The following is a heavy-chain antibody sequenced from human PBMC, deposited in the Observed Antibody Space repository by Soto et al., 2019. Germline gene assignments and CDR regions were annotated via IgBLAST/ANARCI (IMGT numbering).Heavy chain of an antibody. Sequence: GASVKVSCKASGFTFTSTAVQWVRQARGQRLEWIGWIVVGSGNTNYAQKFQERVTITRDMSTSTAYMELSSLRSEDTAVYYCAPHDGSYSFDYWGQGTLVTVSS. CDR2: IVVGSGNT. D-gene: IGHD1-26*01. J-gene: IGHJ4*02. CDR3: APHDGSYSFDY. CDR1: GFTFTSTA. V-gene: IGHV1-58*01.